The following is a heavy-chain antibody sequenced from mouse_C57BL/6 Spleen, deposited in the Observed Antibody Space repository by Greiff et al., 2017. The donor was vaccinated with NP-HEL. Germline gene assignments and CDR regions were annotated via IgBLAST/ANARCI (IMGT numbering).Heavy chain of an antibody. CDR2: IRNKANGYTT. Sequence: EVKLMESGGGFVQPGGSLSLSCAASGFTFTDYYMSWVRQPPGKALEWLGFIRNKANGYTTDYSASVKGRFTISRDNSQSVLYLQMNALRAEDSATYYCGRCDYSNYDYAMDYWGKGTSVTVSS. CDR3: GRCDYSNYDYAMDY. CDR1: GFTFTDYY. D-gene: IGHD2-5*01. V-gene: IGHV7-3*01. J-gene: IGHJ4*01.